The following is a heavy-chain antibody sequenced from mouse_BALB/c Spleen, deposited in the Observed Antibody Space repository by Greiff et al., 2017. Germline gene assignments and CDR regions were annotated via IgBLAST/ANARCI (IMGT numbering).Heavy chain of an antibody. D-gene: IGHD4-1*01. CDR2: IDPENGDT. CDR3: NAWELPYFDY. Sequence: EVKLVESGAELVRPGASVKLSCTASGFNIKDYYMHWVKQRPEQGLEWIGWIDPENGDTEYAPKFQGKATMTADTSSNTAYLQLSSLTSEDTAVYYCNAWELPYFDYWGQGTTLTVSS. V-gene: IGHV14-4*02. CDR1: GFNIKDYY. J-gene: IGHJ2*01.